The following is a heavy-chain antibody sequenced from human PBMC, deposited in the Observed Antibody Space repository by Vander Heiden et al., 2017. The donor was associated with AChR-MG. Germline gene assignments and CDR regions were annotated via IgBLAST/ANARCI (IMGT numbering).Heavy chain of an antibody. CDR3: ARHFYDFWSGYYIGYYYYGMDV. J-gene: IGHJ6*02. CDR2: IYYSGST. Sequence: QLQLQESGPGLVKPSETLSLTCTVPGGSFSSSIYSGAWIRQPPGKGLEWIGSIYYSGSTYYNPSLKSRVTISVDTSKNQFSLKLSSVTAADTAVYYCARHFYDFWSGYYIGYYYYGMDVWGQGTTVTVSS. CDR1: GGSFSSSIYS. V-gene: IGHV4-39*01. D-gene: IGHD3-3*01.